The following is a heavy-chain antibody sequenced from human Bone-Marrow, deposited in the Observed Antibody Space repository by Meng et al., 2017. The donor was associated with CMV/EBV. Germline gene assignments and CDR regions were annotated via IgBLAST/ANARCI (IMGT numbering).Heavy chain of an antibody. D-gene: IGHD6-6*01. CDR2: IRYDGSNK. CDR1: GFTFSSYG. Sequence: GGSLRLSCAASGFTFSSYGMHWVRQAPGKGLEWVAFIRYDGSNKYYADSVKGRFTISRDNSKNTLYLQMNSLRAEDTAVYFCARGTRDLVLSGYYYGMDVWGQGTAVPVSS. V-gene: IGHV3-30*02. CDR3: ARGTRDLVLSGYYYGMDV. J-gene: IGHJ6*02.